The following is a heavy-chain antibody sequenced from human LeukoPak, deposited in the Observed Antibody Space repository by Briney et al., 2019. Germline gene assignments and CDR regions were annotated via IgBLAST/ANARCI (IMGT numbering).Heavy chain of an antibody. Sequence: SVKVSCKASGGTFSSYAISWVRQAPGQGLEWMGGIIPIFGTANYAQKFQGRVTITADKSTSTAYMELSSLRSEDTAVYYCARQPSSSWFDAFDIWGQGTMVTVSS. J-gene: IGHJ3*02. CDR1: GGTFSSYA. D-gene: IGHD6-13*01. V-gene: IGHV1-69*06. CDR2: IIPIFGTA. CDR3: ARQPSSSWFDAFDI.